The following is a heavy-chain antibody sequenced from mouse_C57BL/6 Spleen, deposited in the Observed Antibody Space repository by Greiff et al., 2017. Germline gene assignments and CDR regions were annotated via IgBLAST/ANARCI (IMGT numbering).Heavy chain of an antibody. J-gene: IGHJ1*03. V-gene: IGHV1-58*01. Sequence: VQLKQSGAELVRPGSSVKMSCKTSGYTFTSYGINWVKQRPGQGLEWLGYIYIGNGYTESTEKFKGKATLTSDTSSGTAYMQLSSLTSEDSAIYFSARSGIFMSTVVAGYFDVWGTGTTVTVAS. CDR2: IYIGNGYT. D-gene: IGHD1-1*01. CDR3: ARSGIFMSTVVAGYFDV. CDR1: GYTFTSYG.